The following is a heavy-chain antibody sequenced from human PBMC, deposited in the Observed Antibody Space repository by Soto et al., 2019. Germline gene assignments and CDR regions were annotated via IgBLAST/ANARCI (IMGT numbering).Heavy chain of an antibody. D-gene: IGHD4-4*01. V-gene: IGHV4-39*01. Sequence: QLQLQESGPGLVKPSETLSLTCTVSGGSISSSSYYWGWIRQPPGKGLEWIGSIYYSGSTYYNPSLKSRVTISVDTSKNQFALKLSSVTAADTAVYYCARHAEISTVTTWGYFDYWGQGTLVTVSS. J-gene: IGHJ4*02. CDR1: GGSISSSSYY. CDR3: ARHAEISTVTTWGYFDY. CDR2: IYYSGST.